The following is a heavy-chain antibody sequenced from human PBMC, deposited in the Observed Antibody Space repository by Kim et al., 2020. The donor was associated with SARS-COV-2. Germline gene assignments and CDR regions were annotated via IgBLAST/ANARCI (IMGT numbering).Heavy chain of an antibody. CDR1: GFTFSPYS. CDR3: ANQPQPFDDPSATYYY. Sequence: GGSLRLSCAASGFTFSPYSMSCIRQAPGKGLEWVSSISSSGSSTYYADAVKGRFTISRDNYKNPLYLQMNSLRAEDTAVYYCANQPQPFDDPSATYYY. V-gene: IGHV3-23*01. CDR2: ISSSGSST. J-gene: IGHJ6*01. D-gene: IGHD3-3*01.